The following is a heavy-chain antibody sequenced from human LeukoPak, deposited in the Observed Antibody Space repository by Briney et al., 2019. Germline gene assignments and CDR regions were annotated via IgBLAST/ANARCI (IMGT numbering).Heavy chain of an antibody. CDR3: ARSPIGSRFRFDP. J-gene: IGHJ5*02. V-gene: IGHV4-59*01. Sequence: SETLSLTCTVSGGSISSYYWSWIRQPPGKGLEWIGSIYYSGSTNYNPSLKSRVTISVDTSKNQFSLKLSSVTAADTAVYYCARSPIGSRFRFDPWGQGTLVTVSS. CDR1: GGSISSYY. D-gene: IGHD6-13*01. CDR2: IYYSGST.